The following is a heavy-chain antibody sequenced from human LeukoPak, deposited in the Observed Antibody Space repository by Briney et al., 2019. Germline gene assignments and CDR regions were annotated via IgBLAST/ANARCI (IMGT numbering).Heavy chain of an antibody. CDR2: ISSSSSYI. Sequence: GGSLRLSCAASGFTFSSYSMNWVRQAPGKGLVWVSSISSSSSYIYYADSVKGRFTISRDNAKNSLYLQMNSLRAEDTAVYYCARVPVVVAASYFDFWGQGTLVTVSS. J-gene: IGHJ4*02. V-gene: IGHV3-21*01. CDR1: GFTFSSYS. CDR3: ARVPVVVAASYFDF. D-gene: IGHD2-15*01.